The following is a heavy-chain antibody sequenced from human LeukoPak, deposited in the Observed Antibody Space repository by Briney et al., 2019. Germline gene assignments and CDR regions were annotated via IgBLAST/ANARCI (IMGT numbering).Heavy chain of an antibody. CDR3: ATRPVYGSQYYFDY. CDR1: GGTFSSYA. CDR2: IIPIFGTA. D-gene: IGHD2/OR15-2a*01. Sequence: SVKVSCKASGGTFSSYAISWVRQAPGQGLEWMGGIIPIFGTANYAQRFQGRVTITADKSTSTAYMELSSLRSEDTAVYYCATRPVYGSQYYFDYWGQGTLVTVSS. V-gene: IGHV1-69*06. J-gene: IGHJ4*02.